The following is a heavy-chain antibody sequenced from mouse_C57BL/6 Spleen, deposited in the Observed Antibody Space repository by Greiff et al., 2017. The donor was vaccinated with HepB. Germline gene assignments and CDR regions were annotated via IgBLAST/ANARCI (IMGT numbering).Heavy chain of an antibody. Sequence: EVQGVESGGGLVQPGGSLKLSCAASGFTFSDYYMYWVRQTPEKRLEWVAYISNGGGSTYYPDTVKGRFTLSRDNAKNTLYLQMSRLKSEDTAMYYCARYDYDGGLAYWGQGTLVTVSA. CDR1: GFTFSDYY. V-gene: IGHV5-12*01. CDR2: ISNGGGST. D-gene: IGHD2-4*01. J-gene: IGHJ3*01. CDR3: ARYDYDGGLAY.